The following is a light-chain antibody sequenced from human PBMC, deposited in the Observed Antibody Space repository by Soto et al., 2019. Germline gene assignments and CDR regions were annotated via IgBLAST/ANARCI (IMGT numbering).Light chain of an antibody. V-gene: IGLV2-14*01. CDR1: SSDVGSSNY. J-gene: IGLJ1*01. Sequence: QSALTQPASVSGYPGQSITISCTGTSSDVGSSNYVSWYQQYPGKVPKLLIDRVSNRPSGVSNRFSGSKSVYTASLTISRLQTEDEADYFWTSSTIDSRYVFGTGTKLTVL. CDR3: TSSTIDSRYV. CDR2: RVS.